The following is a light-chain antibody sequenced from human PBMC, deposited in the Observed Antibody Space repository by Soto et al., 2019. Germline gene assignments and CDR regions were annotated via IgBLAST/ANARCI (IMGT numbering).Light chain of an antibody. CDR1: QSVSSTY. Sequence: EIVLTQSPGTLSLSPGERATLSCRASQSVSSTYLAWYQQKPGQAPRLLIYGASSRATGIPDRFSGSGSGTDFTLTISRLEPEDFALYYCQQYGSSPLTFGLGTKVEIK. J-gene: IGKJ1*01. V-gene: IGKV3-20*01. CDR2: GAS. CDR3: QQYGSSPLT.